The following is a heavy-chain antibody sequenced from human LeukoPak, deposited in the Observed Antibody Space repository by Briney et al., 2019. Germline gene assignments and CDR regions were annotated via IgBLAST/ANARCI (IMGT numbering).Heavy chain of an antibody. J-gene: IGHJ4*02. Sequence: ASVKVSCKASGYTFTGYYMHWVRQAPGQGLEWMGQINPNSGGTNYAQKFQGRVTMTRDTSISTAYMELSRLRSDDTAVYYCARQPDTYYYDSSGSLSGYWGQGTLVTVSS. CDR1: GYTFTGYY. V-gene: IGHV1-2*06. D-gene: IGHD3-22*01. CDR3: ARQPDTYYYDSSGSLSGY. CDR2: INPNSGGT.